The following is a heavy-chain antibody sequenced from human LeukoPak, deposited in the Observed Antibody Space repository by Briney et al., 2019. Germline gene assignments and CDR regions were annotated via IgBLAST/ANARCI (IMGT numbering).Heavy chain of an antibody. Sequence: PGGSLRLPCAASGFTLSTYWMHWVRQAPGKGLVWVSRINSDGSSTTYADSVKGRFTISRDNAKNILYLQMNSLRAEDTAVYHCARDPAPQGWFDSWGQGTLVTVSS. J-gene: IGHJ5*01. CDR3: ARDPAPQGWFDS. V-gene: IGHV3-74*01. CDR1: GFTLSTYW. CDR2: INSDGSST.